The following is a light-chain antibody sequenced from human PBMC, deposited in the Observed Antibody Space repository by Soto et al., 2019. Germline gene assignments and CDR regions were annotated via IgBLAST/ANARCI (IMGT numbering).Light chain of an antibody. CDR2: EIN. CDR1: SSDVVAYDY. V-gene: IGLV2-8*01. Sequence: QSALTQPPSASGSPGQSVTISCTGTSSDVVAYDYVSWYQQHPGKAPKLMIYEINKRPSGVPDRFSGSKSGNTASLTVSGLQAEDEADYYCSSFAGSNNFPYVFGTGTKV. J-gene: IGLJ1*01. CDR3: SSFAGSNNFPYV.